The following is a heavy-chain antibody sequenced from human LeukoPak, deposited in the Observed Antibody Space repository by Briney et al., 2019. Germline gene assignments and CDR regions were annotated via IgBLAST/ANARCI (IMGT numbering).Heavy chain of an antibody. CDR3: ARGVVVIARPYYYMDV. CDR1: GFTFSNFA. J-gene: IGHJ6*03. V-gene: IGHV3-23*01. CDR2: ISGSGGSM. Sequence: GGSLRLSCAASGFTFSNFAMSWVRQAPGKGLEWVSAISGSGGSMYYADSVKGRFTISRDNSKNTLYLQMNSLRAEDTAVYYCARGVVVIARPYYYMDVWGRGTTVTVSS. D-gene: IGHD2-21*01.